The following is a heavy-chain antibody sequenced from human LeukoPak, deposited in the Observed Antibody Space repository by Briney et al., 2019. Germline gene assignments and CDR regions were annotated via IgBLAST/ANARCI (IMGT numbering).Heavy chain of an antibody. V-gene: IGHV3-30*04. D-gene: IGHD1-1*01. J-gene: IGHJ6*03. CDR2: ISHDGGNT. CDR1: GFTFSTYP. CDR3: AKPGTGSNYYMDV. Sequence: PGGSLRLSCAASGFTFSTYPMHLVRQAPGKGLEWVAIISHDGGNTYYPDYVESRYTISRDNSKDTLDLQMNTLRAEDTAVYYCAKPGTGSNYYMDVWRKETTVTVSS.